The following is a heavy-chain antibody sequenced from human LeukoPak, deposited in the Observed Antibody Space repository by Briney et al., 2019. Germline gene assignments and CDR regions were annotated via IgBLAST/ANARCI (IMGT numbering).Heavy chain of an antibody. CDR1: GYTFTGYY. Sequence: GASVKVPCKASGYTFTGYYIHWVRQAPGQGLEWMGGIIPIFGTANYAQKFQGRVTITADESTSTAYMELSSLRSEDTAVYYCARAFPDIPVSWGLSGGMDVWGQGTTVTVSS. D-gene: IGHD1-26*01. V-gene: IGHV1-69*13. CDR3: ARAFPDIPVSWGLSGGMDV. J-gene: IGHJ6*02. CDR2: IIPIFGTA.